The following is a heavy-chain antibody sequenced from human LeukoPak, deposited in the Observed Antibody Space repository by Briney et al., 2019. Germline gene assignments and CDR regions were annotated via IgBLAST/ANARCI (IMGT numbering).Heavy chain of an antibody. D-gene: IGHD3-3*01. CDR2: IYYSGST. J-gene: IGHJ6*03. CDR1: GGSISSGSYY. CDR3: ARRRWAYYDFWSGYPYYMDV. V-gene: IGHV4-61*01. Sequence: SQTLSLTCTVSGGSISSGSYYWSWIRQPPGKGLEWIGYIYYSGSTNYNPSLKSRVTISVDTSKNQFSLKLSSVTAADTAVYYCARRRWAYYDFWSGYPYYMDVWGKGTTVTVSS.